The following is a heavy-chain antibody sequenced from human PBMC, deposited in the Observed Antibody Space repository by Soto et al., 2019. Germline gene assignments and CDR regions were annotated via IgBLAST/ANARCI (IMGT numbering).Heavy chain of an antibody. J-gene: IGHJ4*02. D-gene: IGHD1-26*01. CDR2: IYYSGST. CDR1: GGSISSSSYY. Sequence: QLQLQESGPGLVKPSETLSLTCTVSGGSISSSSYYWGWIRQPPGKGLEWIGSIYYSGSTYYNPSLKSRVTIAVDTSYTHFSLKLSSVPAADPAVYYCARLGDLIVGATTVFDSWGQGTLVTVSS. V-gene: IGHV4-39*02. CDR3: ARLGDLIVGATTVFDS.